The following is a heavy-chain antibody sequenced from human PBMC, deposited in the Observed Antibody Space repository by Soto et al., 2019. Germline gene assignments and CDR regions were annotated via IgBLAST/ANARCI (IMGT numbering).Heavy chain of an antibody. CDR3: GRGLFTGDY. J-gene: IGHJ4*02. CDR2: INPMGGST. V-gene: IGHV1-46*03. CDR1: GYTFTSSY. D-gene: IGHD3-10*01. Sequence: QVQLVQSGAEVKKPGASVKVSCKASGYTFTSSYIHWVRQAPGQGLEWMAIINPMGGSTNYAQKFXXRXTXXMDTSASTVYMELSSLRSEYTAVYYRGRGLFTGDYWGQGTLVTVSS.